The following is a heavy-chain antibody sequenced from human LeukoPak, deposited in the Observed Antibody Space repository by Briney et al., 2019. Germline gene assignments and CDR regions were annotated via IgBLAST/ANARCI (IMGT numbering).Heavy chain of an antibody. CDR1: GFTFSSYE. D-gene: IGHD6-19*01. CDR2: ISSSGSTI. CDR3: ARGGSSGWYFGFY. Sequence: GGSLRLSCAASGFTFSSYEMNWVRQAPGKGLEWVSYISSSGSTIYYADSVKGRFTISRDNAKNSLYLQMNSLRAEDTAVYYCARGGSSGWYFGFYWGQGTLVTVSS. V-gene: IGHV3-48*03. J-gene: IGHJ4*02.